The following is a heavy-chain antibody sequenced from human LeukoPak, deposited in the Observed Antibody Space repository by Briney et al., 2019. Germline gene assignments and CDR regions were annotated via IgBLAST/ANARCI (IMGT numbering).Heavy chain of an antibody. Sequence: SETLSLTCVVSGGSMSSGGYSWSWIRQPPGKGLEWIGYIYYSGTTNYNPSLKSRVTISVDTSKNQFSLKLSSVTAADTAVYYCARRLTYYYDSSGYYYVATIGYWGQGTLVTVSS. D-gene: IGHD3-22*01. J-gene: IGHJ4*02. CDR1: GGSMSSGGYS. CDR2: IYYSGTT. CDR3: ARRLTYYYDSSGYYYVATIGY. V-gene: IGHV4-30-4*07.